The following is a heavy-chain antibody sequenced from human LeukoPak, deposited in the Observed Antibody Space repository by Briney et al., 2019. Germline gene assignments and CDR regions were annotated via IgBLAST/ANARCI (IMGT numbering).Heavy chain of an antibody. Sequence: GGSLRLSCAASGFTFSHYNMNWVRQAPGKGLEWVSSISTSSSYIYYADSVKGRFTVSRDNAKNSVYLHMNSLRAEDTALYYCARLSAYYYGSFFYYYMDVWGKGTTVTVSS. V-gene: IGHV3-21*06. CDR3: ARLSAYYYGSFFYYYMDV. CDR2: ISTSSSYI. CDR1: GFTFSHYN. D-gene: IGHD3-10*01. J-gene: IGHJ6*03.